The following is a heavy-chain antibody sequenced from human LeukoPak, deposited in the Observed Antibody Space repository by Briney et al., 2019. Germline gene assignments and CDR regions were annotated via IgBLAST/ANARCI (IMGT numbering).Heavy chain of an antibody. CDR1: GDSVTSDNFY. V-gene: IGHV4-39*07. D-gene: IGHD6-13*01. Sequence: SETLSLTCNVSGDSVTSDNFYWAWIRQPPGKGLEWIGSIYYSGSTYYNPSLKSRVTISVDTSKNQFSLKLSSVTAADTAVYYCAREPIAARGAFDIWGQGTMVTVSS. CDR2: IYYSGST. CDR3: AREPIAARGAFDI. J-gene: IGHJ3*02.